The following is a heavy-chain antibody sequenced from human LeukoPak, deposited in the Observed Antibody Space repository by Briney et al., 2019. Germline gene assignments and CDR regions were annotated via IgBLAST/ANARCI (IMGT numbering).Heavy chain of an antibody. V-gene: IGHV4-61*02. CDR2: IYARGNT. CDR3: AAGQGWELFYYYYMDV. Sequence: SETLSLTCTVSGGSISGNYYWSWIRQPAGKGLEWIGRIYARGNTNYNPSLKSRVTISVDTSKNQFSLKLSSVTAADTAVYYCAAGQGWELFYYYYMDVWGKGTTVTVSS. J-gene: IGHJ6*03. D-gene: IGHD1-26*01. CDR1: GGSISGNYY.